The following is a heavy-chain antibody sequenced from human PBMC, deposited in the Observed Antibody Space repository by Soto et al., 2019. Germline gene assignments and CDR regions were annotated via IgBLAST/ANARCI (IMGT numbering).Heavy chain of an antibody. CDR3: ARAVSTRPDGYYYYGMDV. CDR1: GGSFSGYF. J-gene: IGHJ6*02. V-gene: IGHV4-34*01. Sequence: PSETLSLTCTVYGGSFSGYFWSWSRQPPGKGLEWIGEINLGGSTNYNPSLKSRVTISVDTSKNQFSLKLSSVTAADTAFYYCARAVSTRPDGYYYYGMDVWGQGTTVTVSS. CDR2: INLGGST. D-gene: IGHD6-6*01.